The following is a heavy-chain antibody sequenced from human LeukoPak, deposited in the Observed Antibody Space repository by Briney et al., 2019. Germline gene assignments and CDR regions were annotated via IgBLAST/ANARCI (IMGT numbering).Heavy chain of an antibody. Sequence: SVKVSCKASGGTSSSYAISWVRQAPGQGLEWMGGIIPIFGTANYAQKFQGRVTITADESTSTAYMELSSLRSEDTAVYYCARDHVQLEPRYYYYGMDVWGQGTTVTVSS. D-gene: IGHD1-1*01. CDR1: GGTSSSYA. V-gene: IGHV1-69*13. CDR3: ARDHVQLEPRYYYYGMDV. CDR2: IIPIFGTA. J-gene: IGHJ6*02.